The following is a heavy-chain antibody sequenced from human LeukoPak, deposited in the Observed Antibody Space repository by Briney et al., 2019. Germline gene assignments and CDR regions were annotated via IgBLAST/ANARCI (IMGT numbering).Heavy chain of an antibody. V-gene: IGHV2-5*02. J-gene: IGHJ2*01. Sequence: GSGPTLVKPTQTLTLTCTFSGFSLNTSEVGVGWIRQPPGKALEWLALIYWDDDKRYNPSLNSRLTIAKDTSKSQVVLTMTNMDPVDTATYYCARRTILTLNYYFDLWGRGTLVTVSS. CDR2: IYWDDDK. D-gene: IGHD3-9*01. CDR1: GFSLNTSEVG. CDR3: ARRTILTLNYYFDL.